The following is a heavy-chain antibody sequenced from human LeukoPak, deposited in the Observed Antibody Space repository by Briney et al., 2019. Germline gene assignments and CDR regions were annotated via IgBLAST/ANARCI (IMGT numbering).Heavy chain of an antibody. Sequence: GGSLRLSCAASGFTFSSYGMHWVRQAPGKGLEWVAVISYDGSNKYYADSVKGRFTISRDNSKNTLYLQMNSLRAEDTAVYYCAKEGRYCSGGSCPLDYYYYMDVWGKGTTVTISS. D-gene: IGHD2-15*01. V-gene: IGHV3-30*18. CDR2: ISYDGSNK. CDR1: GFTFSSYG. CDR3: AKEGRYCSGGSCPLDYYYYMDV. J-gene: IGHJ6*03.